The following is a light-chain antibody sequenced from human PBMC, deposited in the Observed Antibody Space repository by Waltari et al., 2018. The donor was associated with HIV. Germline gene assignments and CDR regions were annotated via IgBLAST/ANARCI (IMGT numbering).Light chain of an antibody. CDR2: GTS. J-gene: IGKJ1*01. CDR1: QSVSTS. V-gene: IGKV3-15*01. CDR3: QQYKNGLT. Sequence: EVVMAQYPATLSVSPGERAILSCSASQSVSTSLAWYQQKPGQAPRLLIFGTSTRATGVSARFSGSGSGTYCSLTISSLQSEDLAVYYCQQYKNGLTFGQGTKVDIK.